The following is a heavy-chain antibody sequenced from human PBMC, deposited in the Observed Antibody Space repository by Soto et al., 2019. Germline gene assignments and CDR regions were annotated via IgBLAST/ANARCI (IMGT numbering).Heavy chain of an antibody. J-gene: IGHJ4*02. CDR1: GFTFSDYA. V-gene: IGHV3-49*04. CDR3: TRVVGATGVTCYYFDY. D-gene: IGHD5-12*01. CDR2: IRSKAYGGTT. Sequence: EVQLVESGGGLVQPGRSLRLSCTASGFTFSDYAMSWVRQAPGKGLEWVGFIRSKAYGGTTEYAASVKGRFTISRDDYKSIAYLQMNSLRTEDTAVYYCTRVVGATGVTCYYFDYWGQGTLFTVSS.